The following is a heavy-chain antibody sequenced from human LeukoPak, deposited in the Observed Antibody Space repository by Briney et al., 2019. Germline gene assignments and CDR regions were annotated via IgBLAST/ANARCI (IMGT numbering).Heavy chain of an antibody. CDR1: GFDFSSNW. V-gene: IGHV3-74*01. CDR2: IKGDGIST. Sequence: TGGSLRLSCAASGFDFSSNWMHWVRHASGQGLVWVSRIKGDGISTNYADSVKGRFTISRDIAKNTLYRQMNSLRAEDTGVYYCAKDHYWSIDYWGRGTLVTVSS. D-gene: IGHD3-3*01. CDR3: AKDHYWSIDY. J-gene: IGHJ4*02.